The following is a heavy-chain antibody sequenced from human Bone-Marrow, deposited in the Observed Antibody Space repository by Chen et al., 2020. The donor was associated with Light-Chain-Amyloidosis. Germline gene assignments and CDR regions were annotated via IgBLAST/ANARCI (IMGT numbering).Heavy chain of an antibody. J-gene: IGHJ3*02. V-gene: IGHV3-7*01. Sequence: EGQLVQSGGGLVQPGGSLRLSCEASGFTFSGYLMSWVRQAPGKGLEWVANIKQSGSDKDYLESVKGRFTISRDNGKNSLYLQMNNLRAEDTAVYYCARVGDGSNRSEALEIWGQGTMVTVSS. D-gene: IGHD3-10*01. CDR1: GFTFSGYL. CDR3: ARVGDGSNRSEALEI. CDR2: IKQSGSDK.